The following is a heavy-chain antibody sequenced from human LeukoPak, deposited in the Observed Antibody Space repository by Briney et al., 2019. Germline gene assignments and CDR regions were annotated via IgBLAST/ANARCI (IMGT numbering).Heavy chain of an antibody. CDR2: IKSKTDGGTI. D-gene: IGHD1-1*01. V-gene: IGHV3-15*01. J-gene: IGHJ4*02. Sequence: GGSLRLSCAASGFTFSSYWMSWVRQAPGKGLEWVGRIKSKTDGGTIDYAAPVKGRFTISRDDSKNTLYLQMNSLKTEDTAVYYCTTDRRDWNPRDWGQGTLVTVSS. CDR3: TTDRRDWNPRD. CDR1: GFTFSSYW.